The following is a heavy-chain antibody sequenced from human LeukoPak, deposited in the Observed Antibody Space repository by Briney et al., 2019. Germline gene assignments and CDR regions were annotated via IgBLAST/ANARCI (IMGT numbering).Heavy chain of an antibody. V-gene: IGHV3-48*04. CDR2: ISGSSSKI. D-gene: IGHD1-26*01. CDR1: GFTFSGYS. J-gene: IGHJ5*02. CDR3: AKEWDLTFDP. Sequence: GGSLRLSCAASGFTFSGYSMNWVRQAPGKGLEWISYISGSSSKIYYAGPVQGRFTISRDNAKNSLYLQMNSLRAEDAAVYYCAKEWDLTFDPWGQGTLVTVSS.